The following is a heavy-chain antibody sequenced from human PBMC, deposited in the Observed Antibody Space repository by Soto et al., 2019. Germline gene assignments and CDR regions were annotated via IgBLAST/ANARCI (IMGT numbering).Heavy chain of an antibody. Sequence: QVQLVQSGAEVKKPGSSVKVSCKASGSTFSSYAISWVRQAPGQGLEWMGGIIPIFGTANYAQKFQGRVTITADESTSTAYMELSSLRSEDTAVYYCASPSIAARPYYYYYGMDVWGQGTTVTVSS. CDR3: ASPSIAARPYYYYYGMDV. V-gene: IGHV1-69*01. CDR2: IIPIFGTA. J-gene: IGHJ6*02. CDR1: GSTFSSYA. D-gene: IGHD6-6*01.